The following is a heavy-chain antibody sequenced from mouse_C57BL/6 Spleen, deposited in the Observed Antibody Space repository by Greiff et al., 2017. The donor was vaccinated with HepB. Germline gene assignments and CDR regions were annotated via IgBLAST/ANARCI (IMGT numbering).Heavy chain of an antibody. CDR2: IDPSDSYT. D-gene: IGHD2-2*01. CDR3: ARWGYDSFAY. J-gene: IGHJ3*01. CDR1: GYTFTSYW. Sequence: VQLQQPGAELVKPGASVKLSCKASGYTFTSYWMQWVKQRPGQGLEWIGEIDPSDSYTNYNQKFKGKATLTVDTSSSTAYMQLSSLTSEDSAVYYCARWGYDSFAYWGQGTLVTVSA. V-gene: IGHV1-50*01.